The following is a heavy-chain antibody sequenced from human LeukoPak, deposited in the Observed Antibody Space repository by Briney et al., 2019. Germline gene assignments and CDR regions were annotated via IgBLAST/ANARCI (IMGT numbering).Heavy chain of an antibody. CDR3: ARDRLQLQS. CDR1: GFTFSSYG. J-gene: IGHJ5*02. Sequence: GGSLRLSCAASGFTFSSYGMHWVRQAPGKGLEWVAVISYDGSNKYYADSVKGRFTISRDNSKNTLYLQMNSLRAEDTAVYYCARDRLQLQSWGQGTLVTVSS. CDR2: ISYDGSNK. V-gene: IGHV3-30*03. D-gene: IGHD1-1*01.